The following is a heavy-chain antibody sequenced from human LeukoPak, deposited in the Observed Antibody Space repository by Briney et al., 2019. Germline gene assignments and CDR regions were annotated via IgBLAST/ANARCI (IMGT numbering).Heavy chain of an antibody. D-gene: IGHD6-19*01. Sequence: GGSLRLSCAASGFTFSSYAMSWVRQAPGKGLEWVSAISGGGGSTYYADSVKGRFTIPRDNPKNTLYLQMNSLRPEDTAVYYCAKDTAPYSSGWYYFDYWGQGTLVTVSS. J-gene: IGHJ4*02. CDR2: ISGGGGST. V-gene: IGHV3-23*01. CDR1: GFTFSSYA. CDR3: AKDTAPYSSGWYYFDY.